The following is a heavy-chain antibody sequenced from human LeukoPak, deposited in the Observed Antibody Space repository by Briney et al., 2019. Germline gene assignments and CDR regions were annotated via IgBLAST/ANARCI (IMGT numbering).Heavy chain of an antibody. CDR2: IYYSGST. V-gene: IGHV4-59*12. CDR1: GGSISSYY. J-gene: IGHJ3*02. D-gene: IGHD3-22*01. CDR3: ARAAYYDSSGYADLTYAFDI. Sequence: SETLSLTCTVSGGSISSYYWSWIRQPPGKGLEWIGYIYYSGSTNYNPSLKSRVTISVDTSKNQFSLKLSSVTAADTAVYYCARAAYYDSSGYADLTYAFDIWGQGTMVTVSS.